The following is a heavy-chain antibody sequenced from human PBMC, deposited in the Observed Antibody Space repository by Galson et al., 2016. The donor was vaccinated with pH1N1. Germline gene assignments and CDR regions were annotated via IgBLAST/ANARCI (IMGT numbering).Heavy chain of an antibody. Sequence: SVKVSCKVSGDTFSDYVITWVRQAPGQGLEWMGGILPKSGEAKYAQKFQGRISITADEATATAFVDLNRLKSGDTAIYYCARDQGVNNWNDVSRWFDPWGQGILVTVSS. D-gene: IGHD1-1*01. CDR3: ARDQGVNNWNDVSRWFDP. J-gene: IGHJ5*02. CDR1: GDTFSDYV. CDR2: ILPKSGEA. V-gene: IGHV1-69*13.